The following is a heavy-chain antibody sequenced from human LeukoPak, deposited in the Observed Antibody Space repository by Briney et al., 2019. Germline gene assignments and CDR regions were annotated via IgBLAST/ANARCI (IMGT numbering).Heavy chain of an antibody. Sequence: ASVKVSCKASGYTFTSYYMHWVRQAPGQGLEWMGIINPSGGSTSYAQKFQGRVTMTRDTSINTTYMELSRLRSDDTAIYYCARDEDPHTWGQGTLVTVSS. CDR3: ARDEDPHT. CDR2: INPSGGST. D-gene: IGHD2-15*01. CDR1: GYTFTSYY. J-gene: IGHJ5*02. V-gene: IGHV1-46*01.